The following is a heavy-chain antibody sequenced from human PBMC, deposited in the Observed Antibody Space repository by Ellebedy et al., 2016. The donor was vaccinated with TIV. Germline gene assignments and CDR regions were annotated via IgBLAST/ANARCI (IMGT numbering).Heavy chain of an antibody. J-gene: IGHJ4*02. CDR1: GFAFSTYS. Sequence: PGGSLRLSCAASGFAFSTYSMNWVRQAPGKGLEWVSSISSSGAYRYHADSMEGRFTISRDNAKNSLYRQMNSLRADDTAVYYCAREKSGHKWNDGFDSWGQGTLVTVSS. CDR2: ISSSGAYR. D-gene: IGHD1-1*01. CDR3: AREKSGHKWNDGFDS. V-gene: IGHV3-21*01.